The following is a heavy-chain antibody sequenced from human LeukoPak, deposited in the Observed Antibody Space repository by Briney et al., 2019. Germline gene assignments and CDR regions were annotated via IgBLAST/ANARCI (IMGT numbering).Heavy chain of an antibody. CDR3: ARGGIFPYGMDV. D-gene: IGHD2-15*01. Sequence: ASVKVSCKASGYTFTSYDINWVRQATGQGLEWMGWMNPNSGNTGYAQKFQGRATMTRNTSISTAYMELSSLGSEDTAVYYCARGGIFPYGMDVWGQGTTVTVSS. CDR2: MNPNSGNT. V-gene: IGHV1-8*01. J-gene: IGHJ6*02. CDR1: GYTFTSYD.